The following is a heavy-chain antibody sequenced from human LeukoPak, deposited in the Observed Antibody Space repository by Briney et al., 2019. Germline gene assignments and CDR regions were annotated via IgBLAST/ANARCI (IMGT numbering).Heavy chain of an antibody. CDR2: IYRSGSNI. CDR1: GFTFSDYH. CDR3: ARRATSTMAHAFDI. J-gene: IGHJ3*02. Sequence: AGGSLRLSCGASGFTFSDYHMSWIRQAPGKGLEWVSYIYRSGSNIYYADSVKGRFTISRDNAKNSLHLQMNSLRAEDTAVYYCARRATSTMAHAFDIWGQGTMVTVSS. V-gene: IGHV3-11*01. D-gene: IGHD4/OR15-4a*01.